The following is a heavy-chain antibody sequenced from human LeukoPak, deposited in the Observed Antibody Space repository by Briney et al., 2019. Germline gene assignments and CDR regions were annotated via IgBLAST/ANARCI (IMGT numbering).Heavy chain of an antibody. V-gene: IGHV3-23*01. CDR3: AKDEHCSSISCFSVDY. Sequence: GGSLRLSCAASGFTFSIYAMSWVRQAPGTGLEWVSAISGSGGSTYYADSVKGRFTISRDNSKNTLYVQMNRLRAEDTAVYYGAKDEHCSSISCFSVDYWGQGTLVTVS. CDR1: GFTFSIYA. J-gene: IGHJ4*02. D-gene: IGHD2-2*01. CDR2: ISGSGGST.